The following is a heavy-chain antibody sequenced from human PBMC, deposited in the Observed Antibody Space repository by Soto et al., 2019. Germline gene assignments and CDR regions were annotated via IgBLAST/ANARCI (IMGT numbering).Heavy chain of an antibody. CDR2: IYPGDSDT. D-gene: IGHD2-15*01. CDR1: GYSFTSYW. V-gene: IGHV5-51*01. CDR3: ARALLLWSDPNDYYYIDV. Sequence: GESLKISCKGSGYSFTSYWIGWVRQMPGKGLEWMGIIYPGDSDTRYSPSFQGQVTISADKSISTAYLQWSSLKASDTAMYYYARALLLWSDPNDYYYIDVCGKGIRVTVS. J-gene: IGHJ6*03.